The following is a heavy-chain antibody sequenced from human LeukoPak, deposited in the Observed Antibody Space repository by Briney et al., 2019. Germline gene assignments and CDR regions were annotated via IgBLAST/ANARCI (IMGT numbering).Heavy chain of an antibody. D-gene: IGHD3-16*02. CDR1: GFTFSGSA. Sequence: GGSLRLSCAASGFTFSGSAMQWVRQASGKGLEWVGRIRSKANSYATAYAASVKGRFTISRDDSKNTAYLQMNSLKTEDTAVYYCTNLMITFGGVIVYDYWGQGTLVTVSS. CDR3: TNLMITFGGVIVYDY. CDR2: IRSKANSYAT. J-gene: IGHJ4*02. V-gene: IGHV3-73*01.